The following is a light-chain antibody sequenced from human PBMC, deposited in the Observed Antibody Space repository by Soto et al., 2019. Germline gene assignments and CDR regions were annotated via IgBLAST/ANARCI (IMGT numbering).Light chain of an antibody. V-gene: IGLV1-40*01. Sequence: QSVLTQPPSVSGAPGQRVTISCAGSSSNIGAGYDVHWYQQLPGTAPKLLIYGNSNRPSGVPDRFSGSVSGNTSTLTIISVEAGDEADYYCQLWDSRTDHWVFGGGTKVTVL. CDR3: QLWDSRTDHWV. J-gene: IGLJ3*02. CDR2: GNS. CDR1: SSNIGAGYD.